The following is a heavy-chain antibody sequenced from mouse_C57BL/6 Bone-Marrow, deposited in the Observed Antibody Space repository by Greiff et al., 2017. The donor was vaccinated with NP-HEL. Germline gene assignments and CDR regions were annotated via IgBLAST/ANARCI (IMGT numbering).Heavy chain of an antibody. Sequence: QVQLQQPGAELVRPGTSVKLSCKASGYTFTSYWMHWVKQRPGQGLEWIGVIDPSDSYTNYNQKFKGKATLTVDTSSSTAYMQLSSLTSEDSAVYYGARVSTMVKLFAYWGQGTLVTVSA. CDR1: GYTFTSYW. V-gene: IGHV1-59*01. CDR2: IDPSDSYT. J-gene: IGHJ3*01. CDR3: ARVSTMVKLFAY. D-gene: IGHD2-2*01.